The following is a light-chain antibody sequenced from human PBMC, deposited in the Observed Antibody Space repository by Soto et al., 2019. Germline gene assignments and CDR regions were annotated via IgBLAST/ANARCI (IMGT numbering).Light chain of an antibody. J-gene: IGLJ1*01. Sequence: PASVSGSPGQSIAISCTGSSSDVGIYNYVSWYQQHPGKVPKLIIYEVTNRPSGVSNRFSGSKSGNTASLTISGLQAEDEADYYCSSYTTSSTRVFGTGTKVTVL. CDR1: SSDVGIYNY. CDR2: EVT. CDR3: SSYTTSSTRV. V-gene: IGLV2-14*01.